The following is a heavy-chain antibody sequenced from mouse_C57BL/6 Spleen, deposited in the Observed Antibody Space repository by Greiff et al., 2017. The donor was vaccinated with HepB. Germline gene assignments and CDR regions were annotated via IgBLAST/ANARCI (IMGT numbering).Heavy chain of an antibody. Sequence: EVQVVESGGGLVQPGGSLKLSCAASGFTFSDYYMYWVRQTPEKRLEWVAYISNGGGSTYYPDTVKGRFTISRDNAKNTLYLQMSRLKSEDTAMYYCARHPYYYGSSYDWYFDVWGTGTTVTVSS. J-gene: IGHJ1*03. V-gene: IGHV5-12*01. CDR1: GFTFSDYY. D-gene: IGHD1-1*01. CDR2: ISNGGGST. CDR3: ARHPYYYGSSYDWYFDV.